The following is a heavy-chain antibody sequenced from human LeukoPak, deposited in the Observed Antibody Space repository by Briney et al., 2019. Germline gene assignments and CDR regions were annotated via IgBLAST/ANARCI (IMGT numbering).Heavy chain of an antibody. CDR1: RFTFSNYG. Sequence: GGSLRLSCAASRFTFSNYGVNWVRQAPGKGLEWVSSISSSSSYIYYADSVKGRFTISRDNAKNSLYLQMNSLRAEDTAVYYCARLSYDSSGCFDYWGQGTLVTVSS. CDR2: ISSSSSYI. J-gene: IGHJ4*02. D-gene: IGHD3-22*01. V-gene: IGHV3-21*01. CDR3: ARLSYDSSGCFDY.